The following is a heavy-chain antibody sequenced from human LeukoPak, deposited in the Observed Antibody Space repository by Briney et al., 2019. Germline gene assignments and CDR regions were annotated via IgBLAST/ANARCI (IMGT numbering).Heavy chain of an antibody. V-gene: IGHV3-9*01. J-gene: IGHJ6*03. CDR2: INGNSGTI. Sequence: GRSLRLSCAASGFTFDDYGMFWVRQAPGKGLEWVAGINGNSGTIAYADSVKGRFTISRDNAKKSLYLQMNSLRIEDTALYYCAKDMTLHPVFYYMDVWGKGTTVTVSS. CDR3: AKDMTLHPVFYYMDV. CDR1: GFTFDDYG. D-gene: IGHD3-16*01.